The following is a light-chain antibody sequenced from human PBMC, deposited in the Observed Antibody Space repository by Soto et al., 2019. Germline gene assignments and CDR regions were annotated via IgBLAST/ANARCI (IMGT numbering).Light chain of an antibody. CDR3: SSYEATTAVV. J-gene: IGLJ3*02. CDR2: EVT. V-gene: IGLV2-14*01. Sequence: QSALTQPASVSGSPGQSITISCTGTSSDIGNCNCVSWYQQHPGIAPKLVIYEVTHRPPGVSYRFSGSKSGNTASLTISGLQPEDEADYYCSSYEATTAVVFGGGTKLTVL. CDR1: SSDIGNCNC.